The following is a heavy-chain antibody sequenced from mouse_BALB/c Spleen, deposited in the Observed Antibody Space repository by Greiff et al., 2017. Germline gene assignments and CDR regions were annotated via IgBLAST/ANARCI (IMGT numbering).Heavy chain of an antibody. J-gene: IGHJ4*01. CDR2: IDPSDSYT. CDR3: ARSGGLYAMDY. V-gene: IGHV1-69*02. Sequence: QVQLQQSGAELVKPGASVKLSCKASGYTFTSYWMHWVKQRPGQGLEWIGEIDPSDSYTNYNQKFKGKATLTVDKSSSTAYMQLSSLTSEDSAVYYCARSGGLYAMDYWGQGTSVTVSS. D-gene: IGHD3-1*01. CDR1: GYTFTSYW.